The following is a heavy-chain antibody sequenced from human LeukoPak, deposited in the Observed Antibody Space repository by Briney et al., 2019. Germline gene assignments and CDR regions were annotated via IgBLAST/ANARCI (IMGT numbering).Heavy chain of an antibody. J-gene: IGHJ5*02. V-gene: IGHV3-53*01. D-gene: IGHD6-19*01. CDR3: ARDFLDSSGWYEWFDP. CDR2: IYSGGST. Sequence: GGSLRLSCAASGSTVSSNYMSWVRQAPGEGLEWVSVIYSGGSTYYADSVKGRFTISRDNSKNTLYLQMNSLRAEDTAVYYCARDFLDSSGWYEWFDPWGQGTLVTVSS. CDR1: GSTVSSNY.